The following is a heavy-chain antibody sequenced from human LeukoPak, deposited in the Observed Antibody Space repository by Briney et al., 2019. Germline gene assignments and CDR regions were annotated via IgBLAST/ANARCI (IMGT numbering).Heavy chain of an antibody. CDR1: GGSFSGYY. Sequence: SETLSLTCAVYGGSFSGYYWSWIRQPPGKGVEWVGEINHSGSTNYNPSLKSRVTISVDTSKNQFSLKLSSVTAADTAVYYCARPRDSSSLFDYWGQGTLVTVSS. D-gene: IGHD6-13*01. CDR3: ARPRDSSSLFDY. V-gene: IGHV4-34*01. J-gene: IGHJ4*02. CDR2: INHSGST.